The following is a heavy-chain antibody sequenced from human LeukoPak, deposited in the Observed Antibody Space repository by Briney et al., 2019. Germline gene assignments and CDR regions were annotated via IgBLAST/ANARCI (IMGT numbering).Heavy chain of an antibody. CDR2: ISGSDGST. D-gene: IGHD2-21*01. V-gene: IGHV3-23*01. CDR3: AGDRAYPNDVFNI. CDR1: GFTFSNYA. J-gene: IGHJ3*02. Sequence: GGSLRLSCAASGFTFSNYAMSWVRQAPGKGLEWVSAISGSDGSTWYADSVKGRFTISRDNSKNTLYLHMNSLRDEDTALYYCAGDRAYPNDVFNIWGQGTMITVS.